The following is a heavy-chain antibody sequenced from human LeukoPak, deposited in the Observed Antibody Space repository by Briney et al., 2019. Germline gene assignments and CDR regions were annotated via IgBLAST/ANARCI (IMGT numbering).Heavy chain of an antibody. CDR3: ARDVLGSPYYFDY. Sequence: GGSLRLSCAASGFTVSSNYMSWVRQAPGKGLEWVSAIYSGSSTYYADSVKGRFTISRDNSKNTLYLQMNSLRAEDTAVYYCARDVLGSPYYFDYWGQGTLVTVSS. CDR1: GFTVSSNY. J-gene: IGHJ4*02. V-gene: IGHV3-66*01. CDR2: IYSGSST.